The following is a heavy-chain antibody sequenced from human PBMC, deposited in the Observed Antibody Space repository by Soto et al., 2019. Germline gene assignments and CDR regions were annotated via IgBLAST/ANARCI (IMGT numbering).Heavy chain of an antibody. V-gene: IGHV4-4*02. Sequence: QVQLQESGPGLVEPSGTLSLTCAVSGDSISSSHWWRWVRQPPGKGLEWIGEIFHSGATKYNPSLESRVTGSVDKSNNPLSLKLRSVTAADTAVYYCARQLERGDLPEGFEYWGQGTLATVSS. D-gene: IGHD1-1*01. J-gene: IGHJ4*02. CDR2: IFHSGAT. CDR1: GDSISSSHW. CDR3: ARQLERGDLPEGFEY.